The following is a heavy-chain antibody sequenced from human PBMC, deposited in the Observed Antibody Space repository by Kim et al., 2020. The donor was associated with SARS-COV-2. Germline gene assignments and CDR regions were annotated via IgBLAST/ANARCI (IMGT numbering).Heavy chain of an antibody. CDR2: IYWDDDK. J-gene: IGHJ4*02. D-gene: IGHD6-19*01. Sequence: SGPTLVNPTQTLTLTCTFSGFSLSTSGVGVGCIRQPPGKALEWLALIYWDDDKRYSLSLKSRLTITKDTSKNPVVLTMTNMDPVDTATYYCAHKTIAVAGPYFDYWGQGTLVTVSS. CDR3: AHKTIAVAGPYFDY. CDR1: GFSLSTSGVG. V-gene: IGHV2-5*02.